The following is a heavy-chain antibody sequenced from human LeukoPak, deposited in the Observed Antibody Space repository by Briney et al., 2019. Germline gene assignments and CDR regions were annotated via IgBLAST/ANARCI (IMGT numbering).Heavy chain of an antibody. Sequence: PGGSLRLSCATSGFSSTEYPMNWVRQAPGKGLEWISNIRTTAEGAKYAYYADSVKGRVTISRDDGKNTLYLHMNSLRDDDTAVYYCATEQRYAFNYWGQGILVTVSS. V-gene: IGHV3-48*02. CDR2: IRTTAEGAKYA. CDR3: ATEQRYAFNY. D-gene: IGHD1/OR15-1a*01. CDR1: GFSSTEYP. J-gene: IGHJ4*02.